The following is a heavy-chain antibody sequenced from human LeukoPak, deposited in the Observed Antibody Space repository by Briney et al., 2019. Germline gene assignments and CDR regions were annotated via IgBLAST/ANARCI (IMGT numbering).Heavy chain of an antibody. D-gene: IGHD4-17*01. CDR3: ARKPDYGDYGDY. J-gene: IGHJ4*02. CDR1: GFTFSSHA. CDR2: ISSDGGNN. Sequence: GRSLRLSCAASGFTFSSHAMHWVRQAPGKGLEWVAVISSDGGNNYSADSVKGRFTISRDNSKNTLYLQMNSLRGEDTAVYYCARKPDYGDYGDYWGQETLVTVSS. V-gene: IGHV3-30*04.